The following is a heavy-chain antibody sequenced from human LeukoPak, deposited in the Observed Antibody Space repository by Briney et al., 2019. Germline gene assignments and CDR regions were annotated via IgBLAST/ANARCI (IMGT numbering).Heavy chain of an antibody. CDR2: TNQDGSEK. CDR1: GFTFSSRT. D-gene: IGHD5-18*01. CDR3: AKQLSSNAN. Sequence: GGSLRLSCGASGFTFSSRTMNWVRQPPGKGLEWVANTNQDGSEKYYADSVKGRFTISRDNAKNSLYLQMNGLRAEDTAVYYCAKQLSSNANWGQGTLVTVSS. J-gene: IGHJ4*02. V-gene: IGHV3-7*01.